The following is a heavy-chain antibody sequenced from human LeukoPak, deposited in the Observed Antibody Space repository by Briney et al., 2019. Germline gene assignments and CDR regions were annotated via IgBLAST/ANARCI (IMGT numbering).Heavy chain of an antibody. CDR2: INSDGSST. V-gene: IGHV3-74*01. CDR3: ARGYCSSTSCPKAYYFDY. J-gene: IGHJ4*02. CDR1: GFTFSSYW. D-gene: IGHD2-2*01. Sequence: PGGSLRLSCAASGFTFSSYWMHWVRQAPGKGLVWVSRINSDGSSTSYADSVKGRFTISRDNAKNTPYLQMNSLRTEDTAVYYCARGYCSSTSCPKAYYFDYWGQGTLVTVSS.